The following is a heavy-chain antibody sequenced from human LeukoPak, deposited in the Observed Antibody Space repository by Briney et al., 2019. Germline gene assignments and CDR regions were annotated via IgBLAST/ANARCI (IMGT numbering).Heavy chain of an antibody. Sequence: SETLSLTCTVSGGSISSYYWSWIRQPPGKGLEWIGYFYYSGSTNYNPSLKSRSTISVDTSKNQFSLKLSPVTAADTAVYYCARQNVIAAAGTSWFDPWGQGTLVTVSS. D-gene: IGHD6-13*01. CDR1: GGSISSYY. CDR2: FYYSGST. V-gene: IGHV4-59*08. CDR3: ARQNVIAAAGTSWFDP. J-gene: IGHJ5*02.